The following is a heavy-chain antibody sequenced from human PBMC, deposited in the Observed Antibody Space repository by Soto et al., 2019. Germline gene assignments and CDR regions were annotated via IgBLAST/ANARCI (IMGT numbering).Heavy chain of an antibody. CDR3: ARGDVRVVASFDP. CDR1: GYTFTDYY. D-gene: IGHD2-15*01. Sequence: GASVKVSCKASGYTFTDYYIHWVRQAPGQGLEWMGWINPNSGGTNYAQKFQGRVTMTRDTSISTAYMELSRLISDDTAVYYCARGDVRVVASFDPWGQGALVTGSS. J-gene: IGHJ5*02. CDR2: INPNSGGT. V-gene: IGHV1-2*02.